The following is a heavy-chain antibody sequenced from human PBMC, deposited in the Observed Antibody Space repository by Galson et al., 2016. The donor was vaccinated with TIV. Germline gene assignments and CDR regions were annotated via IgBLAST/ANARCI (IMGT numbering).Heavy chain of an antibody. V-gene: IGHV4-31*03. CDR3: VRGSLDSSGYYPPPDAFDL. CDR1: GGSISSRGYY. CDR2: IYYSGST. J-gene: IGHJ3*01. D-gene: IGHD3-22*01. Sequence: TLSLTCTVSGGSISSRGYYWNWIRQHPGKGLEWIGYIYYSGSTYYNPSLRRRLTISLDTSKNHFSLKLSSVTAADTAVYFCVRGSLDSSGYYPPPDAFDLWGLGTMVTVSS.